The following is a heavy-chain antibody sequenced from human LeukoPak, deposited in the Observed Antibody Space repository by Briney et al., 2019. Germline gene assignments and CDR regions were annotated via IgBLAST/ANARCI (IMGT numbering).Heavy chain of an antibody. CDR2: IKQDGSEI. CDR3: ASRNRASGSFSDY. CDR1: GFTFSDCW. J-gene: IGHJ4*02. V-gene: IGHV3-7*05. D-gene: IGHD3-10*01. Sequence: GGSLRLSCAASGFTFSDCWMSWVRQAPGKGLEWVANIKQDGSEIYYVDSVKGRFTISRDNAKNSLYLQMNSLRAEDTAVYYCASRNRASGSFSDYWGQGTLGTVSS.